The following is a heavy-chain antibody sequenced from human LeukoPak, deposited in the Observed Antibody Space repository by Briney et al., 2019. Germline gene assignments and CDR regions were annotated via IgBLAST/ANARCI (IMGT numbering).Heavy chain of an antibody. CDR1: GYSISSGYY. D-gene: IGHD4-17*01. Sequence: LSLTCAVSGYSISSGYYRGWIRQPPGKGLEWVGFIRSKAFGGTPEYAASVRGRFTISRDDSKSIAYLQMNSLKTEDTAVYYCTRNTVTVHFDYWSQGTLVTVSS. CDR3: TRNTVTVHFDY. V-gene: IGHV3-49*03. CDR2: IRSKAFGGTP. J-gene: IGHJ4*02.